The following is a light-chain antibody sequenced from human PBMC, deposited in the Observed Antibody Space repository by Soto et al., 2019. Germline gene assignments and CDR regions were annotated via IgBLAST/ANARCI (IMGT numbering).Light chain of an antibody. V-gene: IGLV1-47*01. CDR2: RNN. Sequence: QSVLTQPPSASGTPGQRVTISCSGSSSNIGSNYVYWYQQLPGTVPQLLIYRNNERPSGVPDRFSGSKSGTSASLAISGLRSEDEADCYCAAWDDSLSGVVFGGGTQLTVL. CDR1: SSNIGSNY. J-gene: IGLJ2*01. CDR3: AAWDDSLSGVV.